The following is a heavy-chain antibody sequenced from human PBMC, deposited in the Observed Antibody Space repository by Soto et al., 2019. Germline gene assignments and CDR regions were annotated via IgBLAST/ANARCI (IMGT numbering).Heavy chain of an antibody. J-gene: IGHJ4*02. D-gene: IGHD3-10*01. Sequence: SETMYLACAVYGGTFSSYYWSWIRQPPGKGLEWIGEINHSGSTNYNPSLKSRVTISVDTSKNQFSLKLSSVTAADTAVYYCARGSYYYGSGTIPNDYWGQGTLVTVSS. V-gene: IGHV4-34*01. CDR3: ARGSYYYGSGTIPNDY. CDR1: GGTFSSYY. CDR2: INHSGST.